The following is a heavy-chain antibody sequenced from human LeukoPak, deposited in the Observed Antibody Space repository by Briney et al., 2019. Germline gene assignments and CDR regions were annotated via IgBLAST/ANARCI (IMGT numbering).Heavy chain of an antibody. J-gene: IGHJ4*02. CDR1: GGTFSTYV. V-gene: IGHV1-69*01. Sequence: SLKVSCKDSGGTFSTYVINWVRQALGQGGEWMGGLTPIFGTANYAQKFQGRVKITADESTSTGCMELSSLTSEDTAVYYCARPEVATTYFDFWGQGTLVTVSS. CDR3: ARPEVATTYFDF. CDR2: LTPIFGTA. D-gene: IGHD5-12*01.